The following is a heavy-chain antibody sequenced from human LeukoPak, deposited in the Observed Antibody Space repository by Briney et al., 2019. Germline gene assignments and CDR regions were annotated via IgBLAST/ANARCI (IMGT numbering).Heavy chain of an antibody. CDR2: INPNSGGT. Sequence: GASVKVSCKASGYTLTGYYLHWVRQAPGQGLEWMGWINPNSGGTKYAQKFQGRVTMTRDTSISTAYMELNRLRSDDTAVYYCARGLVPRYYYYMDVWGKGTTVTVSS. V-gene: IGHV1-2*02. J-gene: IGHJ6*03. D-gene: IGHD2-2*01. CDR3: ARGLVPRYYYYMDV. CDR1: GYTLTGYY.